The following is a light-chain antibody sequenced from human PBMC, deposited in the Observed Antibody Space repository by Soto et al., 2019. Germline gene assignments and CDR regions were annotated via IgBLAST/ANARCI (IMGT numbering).Light chain of an antibody. CDR3: QQYGSSPT. Sequence: EIVLTQSPGTLSLSPGERATLSCRASQSVVTSYLAWYQQKPGQAPRLLIYGASTRATGIPDRFGGSGSGTDFTLTISRLEPEDFAVYYCQQYGSSPTFGQGTKVDIK. CDR2: GAS. CDR1: QSVVTSY. V-gene: IGKV3-20*01. J-gene: IGKJ1*01.